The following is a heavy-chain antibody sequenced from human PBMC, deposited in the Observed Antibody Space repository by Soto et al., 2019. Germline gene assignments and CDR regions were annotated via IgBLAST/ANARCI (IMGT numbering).Heavy chain of an antibody. J-gene: IGHJ6*02. V-gene: IGHV1-18*01. CDR1: GYTFTSYG. CDR3: ARDPALDTVMVNYYFGMDV. Sequence: QVQLVQSGAEVKKPGASVKVSCKASGYTFTSYGISWVRQAPGLGLEWMGWISAYNGHTKYAQKFQGRVTMTTDTSTTTVYMELRSLRSDDTAVYYCARDPALDTVMVNYYFGMDVWGQGTTVTVSS. D-gene: IGHD5-18*01. CDR2: ISAYNGHT.